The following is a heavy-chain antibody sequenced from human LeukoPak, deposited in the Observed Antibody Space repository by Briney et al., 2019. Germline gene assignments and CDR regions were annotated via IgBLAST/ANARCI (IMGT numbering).Heavy chain of an antibody. D-gene: IGHD3-3*01. J-gene: IGHJ4*02. V-gene: IGHV1-18*01. CDR1: GYAFTGYG. CDR3: ARWRFLEWLPSDY. CDR2: ISAYNGNT. Sequence: ASVNVSCKASGYAFTGYGISWVRQAPGQGLEWMGWISAYNGNTNYAQKLQGRVTMTTDTSTSTAYMELRSLRSDDTAVYYCARWRFLEWLPSDYWGQGTLVTVSS.